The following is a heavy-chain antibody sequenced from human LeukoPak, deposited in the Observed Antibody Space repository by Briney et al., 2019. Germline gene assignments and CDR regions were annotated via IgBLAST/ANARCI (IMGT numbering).Heavy chain of an antibody. Sequence: GGSLRLSCATSGFTFSNYWMSWLRQAPGKGLVWVSSISSSSSYIYYADSVKGRFTISRDNAKNSLYLQMNSLRAEDTAVYYCPRSGIAAAGNGMDVWGQGTTVTVSS. CDR1: GFTFSNYW. CDR3: PRSGIAAAGNGMDV. J-gene: IGHJ6*02. V-gene: IGHV3-21*01. D-gene: IGHD6-13*01. CDR2: ISSSSSYI.